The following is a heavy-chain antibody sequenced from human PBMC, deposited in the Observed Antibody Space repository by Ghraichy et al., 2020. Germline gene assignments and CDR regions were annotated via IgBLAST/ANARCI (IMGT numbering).Heavy chain of an antibody. V-gene: IGHV3-23*01. J-gene: IGHJ4*02. CDR2: ISGSGGST. Sequence: LSLTCAASGFTFSSYAMSWVRQAPGTGLEWVSAISGSGGSTYYADSVKGRFTISRDNSKNTRYLQMNSLRAEDTAVYYCAKTSYYGGNTEGYYFDYWGQGTLVTVSS. CDR3: AKTSYYGGNTEGYYFDY. CDR1: GFTFSSYA. D-gene: IGHD4-23*01.